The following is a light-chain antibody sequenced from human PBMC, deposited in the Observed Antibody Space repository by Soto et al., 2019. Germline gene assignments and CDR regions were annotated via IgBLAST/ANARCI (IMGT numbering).Light chain of an antibody. CDR3: QQTRSYPST. V-gene: IGKV1-8*01. Sequence: RVSQSAATLSASIGERVPSTCVASQGINIYLAWYQQKPGKAPNLLIYGASTLQSGVPARVSGSGSGTDFALTISSLQAEDFATYYRQQTRSYPSTFAGRTKV. CDR2: GAS. J-gene: IGKJ4*01. CDR1: QGINIY.